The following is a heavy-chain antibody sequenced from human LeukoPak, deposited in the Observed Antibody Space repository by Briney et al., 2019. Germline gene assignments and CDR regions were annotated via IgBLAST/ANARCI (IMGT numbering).Heavy chain of an antibody. Sequence: GGSLRLSCAASGFTFSNRAMSWVRQAPGKGLEWVSTIVGGGTTTYYADSVKGRFTISRDTSKNTLYLQMSSLRAEDTAVYYCAKDLSWFGGSLATFGYWGQGTLATVSS. V-gene: IGHV3-23*01. CDR3: AKDLSWFGGSLATFGY. D-gene: IGHD3-10*01. J-gene: IGHJ4*02. CDR1: GFTFSNRA. CDR2: IVGGGTTT.